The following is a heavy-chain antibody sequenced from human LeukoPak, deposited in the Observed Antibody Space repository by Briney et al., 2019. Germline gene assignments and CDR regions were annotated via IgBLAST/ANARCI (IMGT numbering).Heavy chain of an antibody. CDR1: GFTFSSYG. V-gene: IGHV3-30*12. CDR2: ISYDGSNK. J-gene: IGHJ2*01. CDR3: ARGYYLRYFDL. D-gene: IGHD3-22*01. Sequence: QPGRSLRLSCAASGFTFSSYGMHWVRQAPGKGLEWVAVISYDGSNKYYADSVKGRFTISRDNSKNTLYLQMNSLRAEDTAVYYCARGYYLRYFDLWGRGTLVTVSS.